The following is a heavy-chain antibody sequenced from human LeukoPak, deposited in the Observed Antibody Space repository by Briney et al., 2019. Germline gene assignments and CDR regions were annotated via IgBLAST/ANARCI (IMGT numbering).Heavy chain of an antibody. CDR2: INHSGST. CDR1: GGSFSGYY. Sequence: SETLSLTCAVYGGSFSGYYWSWIRQPPGKGLEWIGEINHSGSTNYNPSLKSRVTISVDTSKNQFSLKLSSVTAADTAVYYCARGLSYYDSSGYYLPPTVIDYWANGTLVTVSS. J-gene: IGHJ4*01. V-gene: IGHV4-34*01. D-gene: IGHD3-22*01. CDR3: ARGLSYYDSSGYYLPPTVIDY.